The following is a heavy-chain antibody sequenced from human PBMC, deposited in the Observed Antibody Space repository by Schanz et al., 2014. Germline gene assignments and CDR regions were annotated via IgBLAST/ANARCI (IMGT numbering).Heavy chain of an antibody. V-gene: IGHV3-48*04. Sequence: EVQLVQSGGGLVQPGGSLRLSCLASGFAFSSYAMSWVRQAPGKGLEWVSYVSSSSSYTHYADSVKGRFTISRDNAKNSLYLQMNSLRAEDTALYYCAASSGWHPSTDYWGQGTLVTVSS. J-gene: IGHJ4*02. D-gene: IGHD6-19*01. CDR1: GFAFSSYA. CDR3: AASSGWHPSTDY. CDR2: VSSSSSYT.